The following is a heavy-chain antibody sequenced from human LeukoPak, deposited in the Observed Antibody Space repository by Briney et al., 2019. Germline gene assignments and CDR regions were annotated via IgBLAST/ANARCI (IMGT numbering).Heavy chain of an antibody. CDR1: GFTFSSYA. CDR2: ISGSGGST. CDR3: SASYCSSTSCHLDY. D-gene: IGHD2-2*01. J-gene: IGHJ4*02. Sequence: GRSLRLSCAASGFTFSSYAMHWVRHAPGKGLEWVSAISGSGGSTYYADSVKGRFTISRDNSKNTLYLQMNSLRAEDTAVYYCSASYCSSTSCHLDYWGQGTLVTVSP. V-gene: IGHV3-23*01.